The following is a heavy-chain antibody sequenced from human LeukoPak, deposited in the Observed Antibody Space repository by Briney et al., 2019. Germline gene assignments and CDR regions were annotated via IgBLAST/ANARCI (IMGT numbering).Heavy chain of an antibody. CDR1: GYTFTSYG. CDR2: ISAYNGNT. J-gene: IGHJ6*03. D-gene: IGHD2-2*01. CDR3: ARRYCSSTSCSPCYYYYMDV. Sequence: ASVKVSCKASGYTFTSYGISWVRQAPGQGLEWMGWISAYNGNTNYAQKLQGRVTMTTDTSTSTAYMELRSLRSDDTAVYYCARRYCSSTSCSPCYYYYMDVWGKGPTVTVSS. V-gene: IGHV1-18*01.